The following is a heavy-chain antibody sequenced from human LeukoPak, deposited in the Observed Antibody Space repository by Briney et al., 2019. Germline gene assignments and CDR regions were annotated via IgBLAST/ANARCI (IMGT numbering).Heavy chain of an antibody. CDR3: ARDVGEYCRSVSCYASDY. Sequence: GAAVNVSFKPSGYTFTVYYIHWVRQAPRQGLEGMGWINPTSGATNYAQKFQGRGTITMDTAIITDYMEVRRLRSDDTAVYYCARDVGEYCRSVSCYASDYWGQGTLVTVSS. V-gene: IGHV1-2*02. CDR2: INPTSGAT. D-gene: IGHD2-2*01. CDR1: GYTFTVYY. J-gene: IGHJ4*02.